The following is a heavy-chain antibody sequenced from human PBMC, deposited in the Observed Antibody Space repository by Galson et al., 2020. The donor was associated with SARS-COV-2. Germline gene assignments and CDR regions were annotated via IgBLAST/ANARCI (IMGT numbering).Heavy chain of an antibody. CDR1: GGSISSSSYY. Sequence: ASETLSLTCTVSGGSISSSSYYWGWIRQPPGKGLEWLGSIYYSGSTYYNPSLKSRVTISVDTTKNQISLKLSAVTAADTAVYYCARLGGQGAAAGSVNWFDPWGQGTLVTVSS. CDR3: ARLGGQGAAAGSVNWFDP. J-gene: IGHJ5*02. V-gene: IGHV4-39*01. D-gene: IGHD6-13*01. CDR2: IYYSGST.